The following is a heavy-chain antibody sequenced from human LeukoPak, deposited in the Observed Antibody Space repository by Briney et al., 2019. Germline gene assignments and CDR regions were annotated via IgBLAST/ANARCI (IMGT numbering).Heavy chain of an antibody. CDR3: ARDRNIVGATGGFDY. CDR2: IWYDGSNK. V-gene: IGHV3-33*01. Sequence: GGSLRLSCAASGFTFSSYGMHWVRQAPGKGLEWVAVIWYDGSNKYYADSVKGRFTISRDNAKNSLYLQMNSLRAEDTAVYYCARDRNIVGATGGFDYWGQGTLVTVSS. CDR1: GFTFSSYG. J-gene: IGHJ4*02. D-gene: IGHD1-26*01.